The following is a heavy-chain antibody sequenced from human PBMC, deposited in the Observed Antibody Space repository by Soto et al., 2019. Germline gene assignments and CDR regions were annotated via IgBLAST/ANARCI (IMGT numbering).Heavy chain of an antibody. Sequence: GASVKVSCKASGYTFTGYYMHWVRQAPGQGFEWMGWINPNSGGTNYAQKFQGWVTMTRDTSISTAYMELSRLRSDDTAVYYCARGGITGTPYYYYYMDVWGKGTTVTVSS. D-gene: IGHD1-20*01. CDR3: ARGGITGTPYYYYYMDV. CDR1: GYTFTGYY. J-gene: IGHJ6*03. CDR2: INPNSGGT. V-gene: IGHV1-2*04.